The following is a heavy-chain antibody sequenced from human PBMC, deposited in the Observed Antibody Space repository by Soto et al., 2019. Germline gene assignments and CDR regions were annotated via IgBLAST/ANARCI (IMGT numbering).Heavy chain of an antibody. Sequence: EVQLVESGGGLVQPGGSLRLSCAASGFTFSSYDMHWVRQATGKGLEWVSAIGTAVDTYYPGSVKGRFTISRENAKNSLYLQMNSLRAEDTAVYYCARDGTTYDYYYGMDVWGQGTTVTVSS. CDR3: ARDGTTYDYYYGMDV. CDR2: IGTAVDT. J-gene: IGHJ6*02. V-gene: IGHV3-13*01. D-gene: IGHD1-7*01. CDR1: GFTFSSYD.